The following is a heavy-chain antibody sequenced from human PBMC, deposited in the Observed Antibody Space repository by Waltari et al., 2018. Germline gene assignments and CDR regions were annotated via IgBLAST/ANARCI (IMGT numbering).Heavy chain of an antibody. Sequence: IHWVRQAPGQGLEWMGIINPSGGSTTYARKFRGRVTMTTDTPTTTVYMVLSGLKSEDTATYFCARGVATIGWFDPWGQGTLVTVSS. D-gene: IGHD3-16*01. V-gene: IGHV1-46*01. CDR2: INPSGGST. J-gene: IGHJ5*02. CDR3: ARGVATIGWFDP.